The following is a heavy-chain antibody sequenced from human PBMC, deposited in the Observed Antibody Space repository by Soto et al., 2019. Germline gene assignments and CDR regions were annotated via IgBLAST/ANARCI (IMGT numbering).Heavy chain of an antibody. V-gene: IGHV1-46*01. Sequence: ASVKVSCKASGYTFTDYYIYWVRQAPGQGLEWMGMINPSGGSTNYAQKFQGRVTLTRDTSTSTVYMELSSLRSEDTAVYYCAREASSGYYVTSWGQGTLVTVSS. J-gene: IGHJ5*02. CDR2: INPSGGST. CDR3: AREASSGYYVTS. D-gene: IGHD3-22*01. CDR1: GYTFTDYY.